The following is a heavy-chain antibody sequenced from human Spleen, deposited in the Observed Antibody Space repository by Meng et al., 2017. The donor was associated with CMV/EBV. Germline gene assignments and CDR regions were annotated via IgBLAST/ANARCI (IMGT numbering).Heavy chain of an antibody. J-gene: IGHJ4*02. V-gene: IGHV1-2*02. CDR2: INPNSSGT. CDR1: GYTFTDYY. CDR3: ARPQWIQVWLFDY. Sequence: ASVKVSCKASGYTFTDYYIHWVRQAPGQGLEWMGWINPNSSGTNYAQTFQGRVTMTRDTSISTAYMELGSLRSDDTAVYYCARPQWIQVWLFDYWGQGTLVTVSS. D-gene: IGHD5-18*01.